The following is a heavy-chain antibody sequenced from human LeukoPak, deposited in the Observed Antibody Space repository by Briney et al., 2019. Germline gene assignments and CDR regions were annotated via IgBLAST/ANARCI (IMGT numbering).Heavy chain of an antibody. V-gene: IGHV3-30*04. Sequence: GGSLRLSCAASGFKLSTYAIHWVRQAPDKGLESVAVISFDGNKYYADSVTGRFTISRDNANNLLLLQMDSLRPEDTGVYYCARGTYYSGSGPGNWFDPWGHGTLVTVSS. D-gene: IGHD3-10*01. CDR1: GFKLSTYA. J-gene: IGHJ5*02. CDR2: ISFDGNK. CDR3: ARGTYYSGSGPGNWFDP.